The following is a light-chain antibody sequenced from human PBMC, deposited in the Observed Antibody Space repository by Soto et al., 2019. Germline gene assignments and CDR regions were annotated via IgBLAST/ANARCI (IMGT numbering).Light chain of an antibody. J-gene: IGLJ1*01. CDR2: GVT. CDR1: SSDVGTYDY. V-gene: IGLV2-8*01. Sequence: QSALTQPPGASGSAGQSVTVSCTGTSSDVGTYDYVSWYQQYPGKAPKLLIYGVTRRPSGVPDCFSGSKSGNTAALTVSGLQAEDEAHYYCSSYAGRSMYVFGTGTKVTVL. CDR3: SSYAGRSMYV.